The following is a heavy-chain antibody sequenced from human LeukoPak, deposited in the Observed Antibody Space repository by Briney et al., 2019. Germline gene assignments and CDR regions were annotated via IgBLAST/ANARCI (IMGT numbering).Heavy chain of an antibody. V-gene: IGHV4-34*01. CDR3: ARGRNYDFWSGPNWFDP. D-gene: IGHD3-3*01. CDR1: GGSFSGYY. J-gene: IGHJ5*02. CDR2: INHSGST. Sequence: PSETLSLTCAVYGGSFSGYYWSWIRQPPGKGLGWIGEINHSGSTNYNPSLKSRVTISVDTSKNQFSLKLSSVTAADTAVYYCARGRNYDFWSGPNWFDPWGQGTLVTVSS.